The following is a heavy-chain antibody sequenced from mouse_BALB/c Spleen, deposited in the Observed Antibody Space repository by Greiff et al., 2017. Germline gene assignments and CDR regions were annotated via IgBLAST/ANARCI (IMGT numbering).Heavy chain of an antibody. CDR3: ARGNYMGAMDY. V-gene: IGHV14-1*02. D-gene: IGHD2-1*01. J-gene: IGHJ4*01. Sequence: DVQLQESGAELVRPGALVKLSCKASGFNIKDYYMHWVKQRPEQGLEWIGWIDPENGNTIYDPKFQGKASITADTSSNTAYLQLSSLTSEDTAVYYCARGNYMGAMDYWGQGTSVTVSS. CDR1: GFNIKDYY. CDR2: IDPENGNT.